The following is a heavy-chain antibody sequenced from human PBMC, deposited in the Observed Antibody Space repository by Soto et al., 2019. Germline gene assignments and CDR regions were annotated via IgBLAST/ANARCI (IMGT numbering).Heavy chain of an antibody. CDR1: GFEFWGVW. D-gene: IGHD2-8*01. Sequence: PGGSLRLSCVASGFEFWGVWVGWVRQAPGKGLEGVANIKKDGSKAKYLESVRGGFTITRDNSKSSVYLQMNSVRAEDTALYYCVRDFYGVFSYGPGDPWRQGTLVTVSS. V-gene: IGHV3-7*01. CDR2: IKKDGSKA. CDR3: VRDFYGVFSYGPGDP. J-gene: IGHJ5*02.